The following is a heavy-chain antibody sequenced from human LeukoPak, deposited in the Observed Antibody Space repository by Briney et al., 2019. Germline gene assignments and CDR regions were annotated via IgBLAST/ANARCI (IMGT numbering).Heavy chain of an antibody. J-gene: IGHJ4*02. V-gene: IGHV3-23*01. Sequence: GGYLRLSCAASGFTFSSYAMSWVRQAPGKGLEWVSAISGSGGSTYYADSVKGRFTISRDNSKNTLYLQINSLRAEDTAVYYCAKDHHRSTAAAVVDYWGQGTLVTVSS. D-gene: IGHD6-13*01. CDR1: GFTFSSYA. CDR2: ISGSGGST. CDR3: AKDHHRSTAAAVVDY.